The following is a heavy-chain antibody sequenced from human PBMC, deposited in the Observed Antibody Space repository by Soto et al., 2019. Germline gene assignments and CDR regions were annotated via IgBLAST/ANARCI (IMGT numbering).Heavy chain of an antibody. D-gene: IGHD2-21*02. J-gene: IGHJ4*02. Sequence: QVQLVQSGAEEKKPGASVKVSCKASGYTFTSYAMHWVRQAPGQRLEWMGWINAGNGNTKYSQKFQGRVTITRDTSASTAYMELSSVRSEDTAVYYCARAWVVVTAPDYWGQGNLVTVSS. CDR1: GYTFTSYA. CDR2: INAGNGNT. CDR3: ARAWVVVTAPDY. V-gene: IGHV1-3*05.